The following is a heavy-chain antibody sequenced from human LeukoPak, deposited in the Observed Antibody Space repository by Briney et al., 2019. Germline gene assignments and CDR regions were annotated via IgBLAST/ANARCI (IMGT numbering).Heavy chain of an antibody. Sequence: GRSLRLSCAAPGFTFDDYAMHWVRQAPGKGLEWVSGITWNSDSVDYADSVKGRFTISRDNAKNSLYLQMNSLRAEDTALYYCGKSPGSTYYYSLVDYWGQGTLVTVSS. CDR1: GFTFDDYA. J-gene: IGHJ4*02. CDR3: GKSPGSTYYYSLVDY. V-gene: IGHV3-9*01. D-gene: IGHD3-22*01. CDR2: ITWNSDSV.